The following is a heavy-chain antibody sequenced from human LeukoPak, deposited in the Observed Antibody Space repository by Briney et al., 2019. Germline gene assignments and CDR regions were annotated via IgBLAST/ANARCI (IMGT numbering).Heavy chain of an antibody. CDR2: IIPILGIA. J-gene: IGHJ6*02. D-gene: IGHD3-3*01. V-gene: IGHV1-69*04. Sequence: ASVKVSCKASGGTFSSYAISWVRQAPGQGLEWMGRIIPILGIANYAQKFQGRVTITADKSTSTAYMELSSLRSEDTAVYYCAFTREDFWSGSHGMDVWGQGTTVTVSS. CDR1: GGTFSSYA. CDR3: AFTREDFWSGSHGMDV.